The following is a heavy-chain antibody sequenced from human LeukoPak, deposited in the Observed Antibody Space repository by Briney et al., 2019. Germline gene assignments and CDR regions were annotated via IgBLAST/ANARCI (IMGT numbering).Heavy chain of an antibody. D-gene: IGHD2-15*01. J-gene: IGHJ6*03. CDR3: ARAVVVVAANYHYMDV. CDR1: GFTFSSYS. V-gene: IGHV3-48*01. Sequence: GGSLRLSCAASGFTFSSYSMNWVRQAPGKGLEWVSYISSSSRTIYYADSVKGRFTISRDNAKNSLYLQMDSLRAEDTAVYYCARAVVVVAANYHYMDVWGRGTTVSVSS. CDR2: ISSSSRTI.